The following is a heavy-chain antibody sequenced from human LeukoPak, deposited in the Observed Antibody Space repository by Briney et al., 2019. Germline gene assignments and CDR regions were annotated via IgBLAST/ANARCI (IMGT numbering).Heavy chain of an antibody. CDR2: ITGSSSTV. J-gene: IGHJ4*02. V-gene: IGHV3-48*01. CDR3: ASCSSTNCY. D-gene: IGHD2-2*01. CDR1: GFTFSSFS. Sequence: GGSLRLSCAASGFTFSSFSMNWVRQAPGKGLEWVSFITGSSSTVYYADSVKGRFTISRDNAKNSLYLQMNSLRAEDTAVYYCASCSSTNCYWGQGTLVTVSS.